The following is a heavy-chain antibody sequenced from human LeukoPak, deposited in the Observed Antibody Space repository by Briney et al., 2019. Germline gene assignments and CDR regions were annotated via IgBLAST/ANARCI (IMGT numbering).Heavy chain of an antibody. V-gene: IGHV1-2*02. CDR2: INPNSGGT. D-gene: IGHD3-3*01. Sequence: GASVKVSCKASGYTFTGYYMHWVRQVPGQGLEWMGWINPNSGGTNYAQKFQGRVTMTRDTSISTAYMELSRLRSDDTAVYYCARSPDPIFGVVNFRYGMDVWGQGTTVTVSS. CDR1: GYTFTGYY. J-gene: IGHJ6*02. CDR3: ARSPDPIFGVVNFRYGMDV.